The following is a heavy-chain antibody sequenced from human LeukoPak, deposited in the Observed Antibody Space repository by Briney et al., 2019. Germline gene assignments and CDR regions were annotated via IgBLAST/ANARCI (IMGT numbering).Heavy chain of an antibody. CDR2: IYYSGST. V-gene: IGHV4-59*01. CDR1: GGSISSYY. CDR3: ASLSYDSSGYYYYY. D-gene: IGHD3-22*01. J-gene: IGHJ4*02. Sequence: SETLSLTCTVSGGSISSYYWSWIRQPPGKGLEWIGYIYYSGSTNYNPSLESRVTISVDTSKNQFSLKLSSVTAADTAVYYCASLSYDSSGYYYYYWGQGTLVTVS.